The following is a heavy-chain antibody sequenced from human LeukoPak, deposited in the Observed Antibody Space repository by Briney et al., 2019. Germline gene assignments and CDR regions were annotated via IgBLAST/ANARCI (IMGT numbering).Heavy chain of an antibody. CDR2: ISYDGSNK. Sequence: GRSLRLSCAASGFTFSSYGMHWVRQAPGKGLEWVAVISYDGSNKYYADSVKGRFTISRDNSKNSLYLQMNSLRAEDTAVYYCARELYGSGSYYPTMDVWGQGTTVTVSS. V-gene: IGHV3-30*03. D-gene: IGHD3-10*01. CDR3: ARELYGSGSYYPTMDV. J-gene: IGHJ6*02. CDR1: GFTFSSYG.